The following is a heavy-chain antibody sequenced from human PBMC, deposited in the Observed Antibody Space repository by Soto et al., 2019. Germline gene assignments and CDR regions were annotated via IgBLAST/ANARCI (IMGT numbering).Heavy chain of an antibody. CDR3: ARMFDRSGYSSPFLRY. D-gene: IGHD3-22*01. CDR2: IIPIFGTA. Sequence: QVQLVQSGAAVKKPGSSVNVSCKASGGTFSSYAISWVRHAPGQGLEWMGGIIPIFGTANYAQKFEGRVTITADESTSTAFMELGSLRSEDTAVYYCARMFDRSGYSSPFLRYWGQGTLVTVSS. CDR1: GGTFSSYA. V-gene: IGHV1-69*12. J-gene: IGHJ4*02.